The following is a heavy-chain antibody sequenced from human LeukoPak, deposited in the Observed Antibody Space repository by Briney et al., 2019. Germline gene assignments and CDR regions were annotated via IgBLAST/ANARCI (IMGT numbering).Heavy chain of an antibody. CDR2: IGSSSSYI. D-gene: IGHD2-2*02. CDR3: ARGYCSSTSCYNLDY. Sequence: GGSLRLSCAATGFTFRSYSMNWVRQAPGKGLEWVSSIGSSSSYIYYADSVKGRFTISRDNAKNSLYLQMNSLRAEDTAVYYCARGYCSSTSCYNLDYWGQGTLVTVSS. J-gene: IGHJ4*02. CDR1: GFTFRSYS. V-gene: IGHV3-21*01.